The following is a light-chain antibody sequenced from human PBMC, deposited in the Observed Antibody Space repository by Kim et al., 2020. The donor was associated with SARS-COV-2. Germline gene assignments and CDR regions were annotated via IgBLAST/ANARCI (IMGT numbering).Light chain of an antibody. CDR2: AAS. CDR3: QQNYRYLFT. CDR1: QVSSSY. V-gene: IGKV1-8*01. Sequence: SRGDRVTITWRASQVSSSYVGCYQKKPEKAPKLLIDAASTVQSGVPTRFSGSGAGTDITLTISCLQSEDAANYYCQQNYRYLFTFGQGTRLEIK. J-gene: IGKJ5*01.